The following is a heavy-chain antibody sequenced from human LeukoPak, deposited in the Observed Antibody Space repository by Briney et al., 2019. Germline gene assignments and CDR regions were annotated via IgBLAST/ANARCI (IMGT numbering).Heavy chain of an antibody. J-gene: IGHJ2*01. V-gene: IGHV3-23*01. D-gene: IGHD3-22*01. Sequence: PGGSLRLSCAASGFTFSSYAMSWVRQAPGKGLEWISAISGSGGSTYYADSVKGRFTNSRDNSKNTLYLQMNSLRAEDTAVYYCAKDSSPYYYDSSGYYPYWYFDLWGRGTLVTVSS. CDR3: AKDSSPYYYDSSGYYPYWYFDL. CDR1: GFTFSSYA. CDR2: ISGSGGST.